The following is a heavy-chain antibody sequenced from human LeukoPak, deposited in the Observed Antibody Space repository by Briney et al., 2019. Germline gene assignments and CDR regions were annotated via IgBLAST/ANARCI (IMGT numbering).Heavy chain of an antibody. V-gene: IGHV3-23*01. CDR1: GFTFSSYA. CDR2: ISGSGGST. J-gene: IGHJ4*02. CDR3: AKGLRYCSGVTCYKDNY. D-gene: IGHD2-15*01. Sequence: PGGSLRLSCAASGFTFSSYAMSWVRQAPGKGLERVSTISGSGGSTYYADSVKGRFTLSRDNSKNTLYLQMNSLRAEDTAVYYCAKGLRYCSGVTCYKDNYWGQGTLVTVSS.